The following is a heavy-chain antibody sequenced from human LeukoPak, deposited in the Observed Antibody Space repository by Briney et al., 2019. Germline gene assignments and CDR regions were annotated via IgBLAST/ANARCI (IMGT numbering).Heavy chain of an antibody. V-gene: IGHV1-69*13. J-gene: IGHJ4*02. CDR1: GGTFSSYA. CDR2: IIPIFGTA. CDR3: ARSEQWLVGYFDY. Sequence: SVKVSCKASGGTFSSYAISWVRQAPGQGLEWMGGIIPIFGTANYAQKFQGRVTITADESTSTAYMELSSLRSEDTAVYYCARSEQWLVGYFDYWGQGTLVTVSS. D-gene: IGHD6-19*01.